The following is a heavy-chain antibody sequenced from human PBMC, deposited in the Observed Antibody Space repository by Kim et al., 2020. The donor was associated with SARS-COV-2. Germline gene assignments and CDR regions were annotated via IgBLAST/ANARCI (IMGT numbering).Heavy chain of an antibody. CDR1: GFSFGNFY. CDR2: ITRGGEIT. J-gene: IGHJ4*02. CDR3: ARHYDNRGSIYAY. Sequence: GGSLSLSCSASGFSFGNFYMNGVGQAQGMGLEWVSGITRGGEITEYAYSVKGRFTVSRDNTENTLYLEMNTLRAEDAAEYYCARHYDNRGSIYAYGGRGTLVAVSS. V-gene: IGHV3-21*01. D-gene: IGHD3-22*01.